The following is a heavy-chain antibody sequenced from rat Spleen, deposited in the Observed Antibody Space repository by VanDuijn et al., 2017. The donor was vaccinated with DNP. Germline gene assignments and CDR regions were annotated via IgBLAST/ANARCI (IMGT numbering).Heavy chain of an antibody. D-gene: IGHD1-11*01. V-gene: IGHV2-30*01. J-gene: IGHJ2*01. CDR2: IWTGGNT. CDR3: ARDLRRVDY. CDR1: GFSLTNFN. Sequence: QVQLRESGPGLVQPSQTLSLTCTVSGFSLTNFNVHWVRQPTGKGLEWMGVIWTGGNTDYNSALKSRLSISRDTSKSQLFLKMSSLQIEDTATYYCARDLRRVDYWGQGVVVTVSS.